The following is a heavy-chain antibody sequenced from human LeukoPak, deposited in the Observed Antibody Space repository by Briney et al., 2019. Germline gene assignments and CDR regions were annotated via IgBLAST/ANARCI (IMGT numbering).Heavy chain of an antibody. CDR1: GGTFSSYA. J-gene: IGHJ5*02. CDR3: ARIVMVRGVINPYNWFDP. D-gene: IGHD3-10*01. Sequence: SVKVSCKASGGTFSSYAISWVRRAPGQGLEWMGGIIPIFGTANYAQKFQGRVTITTDESTSTAYMELSSLRSEDTAVYYCARIVMVRGVINPYNWFDPWGQGTLVTVSS. V-gene: IGHV1-69*05. CDR2: IIPIFGTA.